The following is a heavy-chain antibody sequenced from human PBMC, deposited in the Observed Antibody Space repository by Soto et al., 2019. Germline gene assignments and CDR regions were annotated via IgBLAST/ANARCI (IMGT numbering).Heavy chain of an antibody. Sequence: EVQLVESGGGLVQPGGSLRLSCAASGFTVSSNYMSWVRQAPGKGLEWVSVIYSGGSTYYADSVKGRFTISRHNSKNTLYLQKDSLRAEDTDVYYCARDTRGYRYWPKKAFYYYMDVWGKGTTVTVSS. V-gene: IGHV3-53*04. J-gene: IGHJ6*03. CDR3: ARDTRGYRYWPKKAFYYYMDV. CDR2: IYSGGST. D-gene: IGHD5-18*01. CDR1: GFTVSSNY.